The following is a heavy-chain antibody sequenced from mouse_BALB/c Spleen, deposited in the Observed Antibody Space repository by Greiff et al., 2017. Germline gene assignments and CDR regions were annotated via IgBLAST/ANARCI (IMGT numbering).Heavy chain of an antibody. J-gene: IGHJ3*01. CDR2: INPYNDGT. CDR3: ARGGSCGDWFAY. V-gene: IGHV1-14*01. CDR1: GYTFTSYV. Sequence: EVQLQQSGPELVKPGASVNMSCNASGYTFTSYVMHWVKQKPGQGLEWIGYINPYNDGTKYNEKFKGKATLTSDTSSSTAYMELSSLTSEDSAVYYCARGGSCGDWFAYWGQGTLVTVSA. D-gene: IGHD1-1*02.